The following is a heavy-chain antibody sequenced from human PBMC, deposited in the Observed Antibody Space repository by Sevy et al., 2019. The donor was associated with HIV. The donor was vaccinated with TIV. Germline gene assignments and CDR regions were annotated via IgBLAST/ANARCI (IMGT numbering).Heavy chain of an antibody. J-gene: IGHJ6*02. Sequence: GGSLRLSCAASGFTFSSYGMRWVRQAPGKGLEWVAVIWYDGSNKYYADSVKGRFTISRDNSKNTLYLQMNSLRAEDTAVYYCAREGVLRFLEWLFPPYYYYYYGMDVWGQGTTVTVSS. CDR1: GFTFSSYG. V-gene: IGHV3-33*01. CDR3: AREGVLRFLEWLFPPYYYYYYGMDV. CDR2: IWYDGSNK. D-gene: IGHD3-3*01.